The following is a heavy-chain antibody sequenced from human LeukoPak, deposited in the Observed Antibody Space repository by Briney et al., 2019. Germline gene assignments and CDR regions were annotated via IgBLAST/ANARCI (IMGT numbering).Heavy chain of an antibody. V-gene: IGHV3-7*01. CDR3: ARDPSARLGYFDY. CDR1: GFTLSNRW. D-gene: IGHD6-6*01. CDR2: IKQGGSDK. Sequence: PGGSLRLSCEVSGFTLSNRWMTWVRQAPGKGLEWVATIKQGGSDKFYVDSVKGRFTISGDNAKNTLYLQMNGLRAEDTAVYYCARDPSARLGYFDYWGQGTLVTVSS. J-gene: IGHJ4*02.